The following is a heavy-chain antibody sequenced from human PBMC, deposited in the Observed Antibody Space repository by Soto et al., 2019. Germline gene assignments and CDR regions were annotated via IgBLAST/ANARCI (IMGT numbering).Heavy chain of an antibody. V-gene: IGHV1-18*01. CDR2: ISAYNGNT. CDR1: GYTFTSYG. CDR3: ARVDYDFWSGPRAYYGMDV. Sequence: ASVKVSCKASGYTFTSYGICWVRQAPGQGLEWMGWISAYNGNTNYAQKLQGRVTMTTDTSTSTAYMELRSLRSDDTAVYYCARVDYDFWSGPRAYYGMDVWGQGTTVTVSS. D-gene: IGHD3-3*01. J-gene: IGHJ6*02.